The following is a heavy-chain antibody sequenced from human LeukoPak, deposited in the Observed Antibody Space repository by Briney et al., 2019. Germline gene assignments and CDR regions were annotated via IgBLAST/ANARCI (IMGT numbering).Heavy chain of an antibody. D-gene: IGHD6-19*01. J-gene: IGHJ4*02. Sequence: ASVKVSCKASGYTFTIYGISWVRQAPGQGLEWMGWISAYNGNTNYAQKHQGRVSMTTDTSKSTTYMELRRMRSDDTAVYYCARSLNPNDDSSGCYDYWGQGPLVTVSS. V-gene: IGHV1-18*01. CDR2: ISAYNGNT. CDR1: GYTFTIYG. CDR3: ARSLNPNDDSSGCYDY.